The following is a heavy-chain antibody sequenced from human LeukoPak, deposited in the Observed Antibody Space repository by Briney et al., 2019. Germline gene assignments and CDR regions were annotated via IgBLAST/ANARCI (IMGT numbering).Heavy chain of an antibody. CDR1: GFTFSSYW. Sequence: GGSLRLSCAASGFTFSSYWMHWVRQAPGKGLVWVSRISTDGSSTSYADSVKGRFTISRDNAKNTLYLQMNSLRSEDTAVYYCARGVVAGATSALGHWGQGTPVTVSS. J-gene: IGHJ4*02. D-gene: IGHD1-26*01. V-gene: IGHV3-74*01. CDR2: ISTDGSST. CDR3: ARGVVAGATSALGH.